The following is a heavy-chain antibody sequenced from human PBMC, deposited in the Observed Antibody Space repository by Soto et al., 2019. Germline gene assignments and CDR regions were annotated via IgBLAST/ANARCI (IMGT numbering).Heavy chain of an antibody. CDR1: GFTFSSYG. V-gene: IGHV3-30*18. CDR2: ISYDGSNK. CDR3: AKDYDILTGPQDY. Sequence: QVQLVESGGGVVQPGRSLRLSCAASGFTFSSYGMHWVRQAPGKGLEWVAVISYDGSNKYYADSVKGRFTISRDNSKNTLYLQMNSLRAEDTAVYYCAKDYDILTGPQDYWGQGTLVTGSS. D-gene: IGHD3-9*01. J-gene: IGHJ4*02.